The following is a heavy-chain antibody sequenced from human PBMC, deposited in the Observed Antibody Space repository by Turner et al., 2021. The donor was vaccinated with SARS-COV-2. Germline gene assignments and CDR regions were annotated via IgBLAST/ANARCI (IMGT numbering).Heavy chain of an antibody. J-gene: IGHJ6*02. CDR3: ARSRLGYYYDSSGHHYGMDV. Sequence: QVQLVQSGAEVKQPGASVKVSCKASGYTFSGYYMHRVRQAPGQGLEWMGWINPNSGGTNYAQKFQGRVTMTSDTSISTAYMELSRLRSDDTAVYYCARSRLGYYYDSSGHHYGMDVWGQGTTVTVSS. D-gene: IGHD3-22*01. V-gene: IGHV1-2*02. CDR1: GYTFSGYY. CDR2: INPNSGGT.